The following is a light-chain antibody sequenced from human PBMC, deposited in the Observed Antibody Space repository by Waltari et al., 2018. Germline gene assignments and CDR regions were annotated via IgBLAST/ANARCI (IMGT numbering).Light chain of an antibody. CDR3: QQTYSSPLT. CDR1: QSISSS. J-gene: IGKJ3*01. Sequence: DIQMTQSPSSLSASVGDRVTITCRASQSISSSLNWYQQKPGKDPKLLIYGASSLRGGAPSRFSGSRSGTDFTLTISSLQPEDFASYYCQQTYSSPLTFGPGTKLDIK. CDR2: GAS. V-gene: IGKV1-39*01.